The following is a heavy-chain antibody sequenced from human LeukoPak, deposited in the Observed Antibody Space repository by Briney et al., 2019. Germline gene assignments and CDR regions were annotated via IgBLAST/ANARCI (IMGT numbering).Heavy chain of an antibody. CDR2: IYHSGHT. CDR3: ARHPFQYPFDH. V-gene: IGHV4-59*08. Sequence: KASETLSLTCTVSGGSISSYYWSWIRQPPGKGLEWIGYIYHSGHTMSNPSLKSRVSLSLDTSNNQFPLKLSSVTAADTAVYYCARHPFQYPFDHWGQGTVVSVSS. D-gene: IGHD2/OR15-2a*01. J-gene: IGHJ5*02. CDR1: GGSISSYY.